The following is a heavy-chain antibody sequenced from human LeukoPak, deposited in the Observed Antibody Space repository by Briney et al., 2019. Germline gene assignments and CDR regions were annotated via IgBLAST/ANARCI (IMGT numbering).Heavy chain of an antibody. CDR2: MNPNSGHT. V-gene: IGHV1-8*01. Sequence: ASVKVSCKASGYTFTSYDINWVRQATGQGLEWMGWMNPNSGHTGYAQKFQGRVTMTTDTSTSTAYMELRSLRSDDTAVYYCARAASAPSASFGYWGQGTLVTVSS. CDR1: GYTFTSYD. CDR3: ARAASAPSASFGY. J-gene: IGHJ4*02.